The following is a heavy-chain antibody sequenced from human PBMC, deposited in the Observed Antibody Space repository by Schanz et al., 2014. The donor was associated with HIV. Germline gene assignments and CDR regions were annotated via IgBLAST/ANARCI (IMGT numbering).Heavy chain of an antibody. V-gene: IGHV3-23*01. CDR3: AKSRGDSWPYGMDV. CDR1: GFTFNNYA. CDR2: INWNGDTT. Sequence: EVQLLEFGGGLVRPGESLRLSCLASGFTFNNYAMSWVRQAPGKGLEWVAVINWNGDTTYYADSVKGRFTISRDNSKNTLYLQMNSLRAEDTAVYYCAKSRGDSWPYGMDVWGQGTTVTVSS. D-gene: IGHD4-17*01. J-gene: IGHJ6*02.